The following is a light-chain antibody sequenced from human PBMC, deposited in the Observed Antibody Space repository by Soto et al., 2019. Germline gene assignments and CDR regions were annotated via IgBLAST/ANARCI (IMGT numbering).Light chain of an antibody. J-gene: IGKJ1*01. CDR3: QQYQNLWT. Sequence: IMMTQFSATLSVSLGERAPLSCRAGQTIYSNVAWYQQRPGQAPRLLIYRASTRATGVPARFSGSGSGTEFTLTISSLQSEDFAIYYCQQYQNLWTFGQGTKVDIK. CDR2: RAS. V-gene: IGKV3-15*01. CDR1: QTIYSN.